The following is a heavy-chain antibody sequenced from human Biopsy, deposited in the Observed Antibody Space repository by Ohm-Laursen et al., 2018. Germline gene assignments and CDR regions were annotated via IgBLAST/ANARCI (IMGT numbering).Heavy chain of an antibody. CDR3: ARGKYKDFSTGLPRPYHYTLDF. V-gene: IGHV3-11*01. CDR1: GLIFSDYY. J-gene: IGHJ6*02. D-gene: IGHD3-22*01. Sequence: SLRLSCAASGLIFSDYYMSWIRQAPGKGLEWIAYISARDGVVYYADSGKGRFTISRDNTNNSLYLQMTSLRPEDTAVFYCARGKYKDFSTGLPRPYHYTLDFWGPGTTVTVSS. CDR2: ISARDGVV.